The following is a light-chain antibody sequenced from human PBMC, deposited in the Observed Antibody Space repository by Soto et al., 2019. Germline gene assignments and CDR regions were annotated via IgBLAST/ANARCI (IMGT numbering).Light chain of an antibody. V-gene: IGLV2-23*02. CDR3: CSYAGGSTWV. CDR1: SSDVGTYNL. CDR2: EVS. J-gene: IGLJ3*02. Sequence: QSVLTQPASVSGSPGQSITISCTGTSSDVGTYNLVSWYQQHPGKAPKLLIYEVSKRPSRFSNRFSGSKSGDTASLTISGLRAEDEADYFCCSYAGGSTWVFGGGTKLTVL.